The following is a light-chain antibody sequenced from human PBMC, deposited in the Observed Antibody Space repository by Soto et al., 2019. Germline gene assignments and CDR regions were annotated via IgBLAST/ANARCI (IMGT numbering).Light chain of an antibody. CDR1: QSVSSY. Sequence: EILFTQSPATLSLSPGERATLSCRASQSVSSYLAWYQQKPGQAPRLLIYDASNRDTGIPARFSGSGSGTDFTLPISSLEPEDFAVYYCQQRSNWPRTFGQGTKVDIK. CDR3: QQRSNWPRT. V-gene: IGKV3-11*01. CDR2: DAS. J-gene: IGKJ1*01.